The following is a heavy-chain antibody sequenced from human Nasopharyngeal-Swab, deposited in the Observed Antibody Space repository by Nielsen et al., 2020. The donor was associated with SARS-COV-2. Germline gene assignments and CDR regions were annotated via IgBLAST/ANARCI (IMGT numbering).Heavy chain of an antibody. V-gene: IGHV3-74*01. J-gene: IGHJ4*02. D-gene: IGHD6-13*01. Sequence: SCAASGFTFSSYWMHWVRQAPGKGLVWVSRINSDGSSTSYADSVKGRFTISRDNAKKTLYLQMNSLRAEDTAVYYCARYSSSWGFFDFWGQGTLVTFSS. CDR1: GFTFSSYW. CDR2: INSDGSST. CDR3: ARYSSSWGFFDF.